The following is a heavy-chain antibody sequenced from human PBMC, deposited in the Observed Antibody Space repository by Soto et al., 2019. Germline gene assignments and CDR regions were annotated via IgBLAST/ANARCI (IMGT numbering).Heavy chain of an antibody. CDR1: GFTFSSYS. CDR3: ARDKYDYVWGSPLQHPDY. V-gene: IGHV3-48*02. CDR2: ISSSSSTI. J-gene: IGHJ4*02. Sequence: GGSLRLSCAASGFTFSSYSMNWVRQAPGKGLEWVSYISSSSSTIYYADSVKGRFTISRDNAKNSLYLQMNSLRDEDTAVYYCARDKYDYVWGSPLQHPDYWGQGTLVTVSS. D-gene: IGHD3-16*01.